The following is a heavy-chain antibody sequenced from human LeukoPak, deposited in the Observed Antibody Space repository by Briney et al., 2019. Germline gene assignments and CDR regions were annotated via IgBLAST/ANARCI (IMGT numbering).Heavy chain of an antibody. J-gene: IGHJ4*02. CDR2: INPNVGST. D-gene: IGHD1-26*01. Sequence: ASVTVSCKASVYTFTSYYMHWVRQAPGQGLEWMGIINPNVGSTSYAQRFQGRVAMTRDTSTSTAYMELSSLRSEDTALYYCARDRAYSGSYFFDYWGQGTLVTVSS. CDR1: VYTFTSYY. V-gene: IGHV1-46*01. CDR3: ARDRAYSGSYFFDY.